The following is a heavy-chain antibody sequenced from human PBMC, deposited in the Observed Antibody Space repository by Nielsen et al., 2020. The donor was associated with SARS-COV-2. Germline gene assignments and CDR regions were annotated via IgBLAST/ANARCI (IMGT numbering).Heavy chain of an antibody. V-gene: IGHV3-7*05. CDR2: IKTDGSEK. CDR3: ARDLNWNDPF. D-gene: IGHD1-1*01. J-gene: IGHJ4*02. Sequence: VRQMPGKGLEWVASIKTDGSEKTYADSVKGRFIISRDNTKNSLNLQMNSLRAEDTALYYCARDLNWNDPFGGQGTLVTVSS.